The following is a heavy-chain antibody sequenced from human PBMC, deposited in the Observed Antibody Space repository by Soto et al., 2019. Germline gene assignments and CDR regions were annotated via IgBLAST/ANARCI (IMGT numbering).Heavy chain of an antibody. Sequence: EVQLVESGGGLVQPGGSLRVSCAASGFSVSNNYMTWVRQAPGKGLEWVSVIYTGGTTYYADSVKGRFTISRDISKNTLYLQMNNLRAEDTAVYYCAREDAVGTYWYYYMDVWGKGTAVTVSS. V-gene: IGHV3-66*01. J-gene: IGHJ6*03. D-gene: IGHD2-21*02. CDR3: AREDAVGTYWYYYMDV. CDR1: GFSVSNNY. CDR2: IYTGGTT.